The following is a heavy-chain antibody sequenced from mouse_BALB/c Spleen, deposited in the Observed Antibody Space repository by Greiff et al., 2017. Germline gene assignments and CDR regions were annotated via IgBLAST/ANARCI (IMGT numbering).Heavy chain of an antibody. J-gene: IGHJ4*01. D-gene: IGHD2-2*01. CDR1: GFTFTDYY. CDR2: IRNKANGYTT. CDR3: ARGAYGYGSAMDY. V-gene: IGHV7-3*02. Sequence: EVQGVESGGGLVQPGGSLRLSCATSGFTFTDYYMSWVRQPPGKALEWLGFIRNKANGYTTEYSASVKGRFTISRDNSQSILYLQMNTLRAEDSATYYCARGAYGYGSAMDYWGQGTSVTVSS.